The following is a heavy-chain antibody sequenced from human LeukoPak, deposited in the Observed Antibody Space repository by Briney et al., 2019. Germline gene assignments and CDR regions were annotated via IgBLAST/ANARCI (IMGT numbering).Heavy chain of an antibody. J-gene: IGHJ4*02. CDR2: ISGSGGST. Sequence: GGSLIFCCAASGFSFSSYAKSWVRQAPGKGLEWVSGISGSGGSTYYADSVKGRFTISRDNSKNTLYLHMNSLGAEDTAVYYCAKDGLVWFGELNWGQATLVTVSS. CDR3: AKDGLVWFGELN. D-gene: IGHD3-10*01. V-gene: IGHV3-23*01. CDR1: GFSFSSYA.